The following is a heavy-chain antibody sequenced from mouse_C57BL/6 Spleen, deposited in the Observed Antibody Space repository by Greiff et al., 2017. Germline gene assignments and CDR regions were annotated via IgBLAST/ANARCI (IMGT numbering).Heavy chain of an antibody. CDR3: ARGGDYPFAY. CDR1: GYTFTSYT. D-gene: IGHD5-5*01. J-gene: IGHJ3*01. V-gene: IGHV1-4*01. Sequence: VKVVESGAELARPGASVKMSCKASGYTFTSYTMHWVKQRPGQGLEWIGYINPSSGYTKYNQKFKDKATLTADKSSSTAYMQLSSLTSEDSAVYYCARGGDYPFAYWGQGTLVTVSA. CDR2: INPSSGYT.